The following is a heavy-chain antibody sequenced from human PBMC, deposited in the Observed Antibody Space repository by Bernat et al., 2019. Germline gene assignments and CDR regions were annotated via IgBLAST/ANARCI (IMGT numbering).Heavy chain of an antibody. CDR3: ARGIYHSFDI. D-gene: IGHD3-3*02. CDR1: GFTFSDYY. J-gene: IGHJ3*02. V-gene: IGHV3-11*04. Sequence: QVQLVESGGGLVKPGGSLRLSCAASGFTFSDYYMSWIRQAPGKGLEWLSEINGDGSTRNYADFVKGRFTVSRDNAKNTLYFQMNSLRVDDSAVYYCARGIYHSFDIWGHGTMLTVSS. CDR2: INGDGSTR.